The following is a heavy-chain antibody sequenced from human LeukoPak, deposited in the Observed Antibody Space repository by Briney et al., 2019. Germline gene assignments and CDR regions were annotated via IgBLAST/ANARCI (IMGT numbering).Heavy chain of an antibody. CDR2: IIPIFGTA. CDR1: GATFSIYA. J-gene: IGHJ4*02. CDR3: ARGGYSGYDTY. Sequence: SVKVSCKASGATFSIYAISWVRQAPGQGLKWMGGIIPIFGTANYAQKFQGRVTITADKSTSTAYMELSSLRSEDTAVYYCARGGYSGYDTYWGQGTLVTVSS. D-gene: IGHD5-12*01. V-gene: IGHV1-69*06.